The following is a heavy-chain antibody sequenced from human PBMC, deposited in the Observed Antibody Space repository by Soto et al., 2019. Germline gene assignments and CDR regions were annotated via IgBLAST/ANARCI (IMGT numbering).Heavy chain of an antibody. J-gene: IGHJ4*02. V-gene: IGHV3-13*01. CDR2: IGKVGDT. D-gene: IGHD6-13*01. CDR1: GFTFSRYD. CDR3: TRGAAGFDY. Sequence: EVQLVESGGDLVQPGGSLRLSCTASGFTFSRYDFHWVRQTTGKGLEWVSAIGKVGDTYYAGSVKGRFTISREDAKNSLYLQMNSVRAGDTAVYYCTRGAAGFDYWGPGTLVTVSS.